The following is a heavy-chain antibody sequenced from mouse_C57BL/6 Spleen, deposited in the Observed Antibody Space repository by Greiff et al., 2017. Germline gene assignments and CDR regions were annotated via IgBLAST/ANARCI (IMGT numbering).Heavy chain of an antibody. V-gene: IGHV1-18*01. CDR1: GYTFTDYN. J-gene: IGHJ2*01. CDR3: ARNGGRGYGSSFDY. CDR2: INPNNGGT. Sequence: VQLQQSGPELVKPGASVKIPCKASGYTFTDYNMDWVKQSHGKSLEWIGDINPNNGGTIYNQKFKGKATLTVDKSSSTAYMELRSLTSEDTAVYYCARNGGRGYGSSFDYWGQGTTLTVSS. D-gene: IGHD1-1*01.